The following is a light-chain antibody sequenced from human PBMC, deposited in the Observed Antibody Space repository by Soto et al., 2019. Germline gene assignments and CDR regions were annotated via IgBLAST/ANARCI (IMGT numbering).Light chain of an antibody. V-gene: IGKV1-33*01. Sequence: DIQMTHFPSSLSASVGDRVTITCQARQDINHFLNWYQQKPGKAPELLIFNAFNSVAGVPSRFSGSGPGTYFTLPISSVKHEDIATYFCQQYDNGPWTFGQGTRVEIK. J-gene: IGKJ1*01. CDR3: QQYDNGPWT. CDR2: NAF. CDR1: QDINHF.